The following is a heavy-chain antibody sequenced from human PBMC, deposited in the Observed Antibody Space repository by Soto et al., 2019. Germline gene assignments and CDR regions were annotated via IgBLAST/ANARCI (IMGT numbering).Heavy chain of an antibody. CDR3: ARDDIPGVTVATYGLDV. CDR2: IWYDGSNE. Sequence: GGSLRLSCAASGFIFSNFGMHWVRQAPGKGLEWVAVIWYDGSNEYYADSVKGRFTISKDNSKNMLYPQMNSLRAEDTAVYYCARDDIPGVTVATYGLDVWGQGTTVTVSS. CDR1: GFIFSNFG. V-gene: IGHV3-33*01. J-gene: IGHJ6*02. D-gene: IGHD6-19*01.